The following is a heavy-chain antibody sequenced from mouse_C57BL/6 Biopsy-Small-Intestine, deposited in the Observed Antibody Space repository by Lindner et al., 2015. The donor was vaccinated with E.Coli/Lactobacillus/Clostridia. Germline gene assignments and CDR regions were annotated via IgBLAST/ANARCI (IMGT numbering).Heavy chain of an antibody. CDR3: ARHSYDGYYGVYAMDY. V-gene: IGHV1-62-2*01. J-gene: IGHJ4*01. CDR2: FYPGSGSI. Sequence: VQLQESGPGLVAPSQSLSITCTVSGFSLTSYGVHWVRQPPGQGLEWIGWFYPGSGSIKYNEKFKDKATLTADKSSSTVYMELSRLTSEDSAVYFCARHSYDGYYGVYAMDYWGQGTSVTVSS. CDR1: GFSLTSYG. D-gene: IGHD2-3*01.